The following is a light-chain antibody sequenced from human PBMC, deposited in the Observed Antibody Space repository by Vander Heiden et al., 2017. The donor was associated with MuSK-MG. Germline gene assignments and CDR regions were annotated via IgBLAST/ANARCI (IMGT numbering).Light chain of an antibody. V-gene: IGKV1-13*02. CDR1: QGISSA. CDR2: DAS. CDR3: QQCKSYPQIT. Sequence: AIQLTQSPSSLSASVGDRVTITCRASQGISSALAWYQQKPGKAPKLLIYDASSWESGVPSRFSGSGYGTDFTLTISSRQPEDFASYYCQQCKSYPQITFGQGTRVDIK. J-gene: IGKJ5*01.